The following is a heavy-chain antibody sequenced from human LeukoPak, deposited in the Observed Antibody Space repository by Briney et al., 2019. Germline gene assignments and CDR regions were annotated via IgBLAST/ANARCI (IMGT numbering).Heavy chain of an antibody. CDR1: GGSFSGYY. J-gene: IGHJ3*02. V-gene: IGHV4-34*01. Sequence: SETLSLTCAVYGGSFSGYYWSWIRQPPGKGLEWIGEINHSGSTNYNPSLKSRVTISVDTSKNQFSLKLSSVTAADTAVYYCARERYYDSSGYSRAGGAFDIWGQGTMVTVSS. D-gene: IGHD3-22*01. CDR2: INHSGST. CDR3: ARERYYDSSGYSRAGGAFDI.